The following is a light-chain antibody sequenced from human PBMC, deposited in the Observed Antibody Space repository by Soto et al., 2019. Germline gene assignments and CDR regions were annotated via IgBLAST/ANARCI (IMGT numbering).Light chain of an antibody. CDR3: EQYGSSPRT. Sequence: ELVLPPSPGTLSLSPGERSPLSCRASQSIDSFYLAWYQQKPGQATRLLIYSASNRATGIPDRFSGSGSGTDFTLTIDRLEPEDFAVYYCEQYGSSPRTVGQGNKVDIK. CDR2: SAS. V-gene: IGKV3-20*01. J-gene: IGKJ1*01. CDR1: QSIDSFY.